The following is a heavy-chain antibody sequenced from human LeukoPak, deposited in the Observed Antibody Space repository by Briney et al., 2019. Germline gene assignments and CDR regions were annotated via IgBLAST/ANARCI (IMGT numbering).Heavy chain of an antibody. V-gene: IGHV3-64*01. CDR2: ISSNGGST. Sequence: GGSLSLSCAASGFTFSSYAMHWVRQAPGEGLECVSAISSNGGSTFYANSVKRRYTISRENSKNTLYLQKISLRGEDMAVYYCARESRADVGGISFDYWGQGTLVTVSS. CDR3: ARESRADVGGISFDY. D-gene: IGHD2/OR15-2a*01. J-gene: IGHJ4*02. CDR1: GFTFSSYA.